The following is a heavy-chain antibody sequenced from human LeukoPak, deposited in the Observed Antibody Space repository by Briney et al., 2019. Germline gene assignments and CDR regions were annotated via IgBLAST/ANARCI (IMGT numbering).Heavy chain of an antibody. D-gene: IGHD3-22*01. CDR2: ISGTGGNT. Sequence: GGSLRLSCAASGFTFSSYALSWVRQAPGKGLEWVSGISGTGGNTDHADSVKGRFTISRDNSKDTLYLQMNSLRAEDTAIYYCAKASSPSSGCITYWGQGTLVTVSS. CDR1: GFTFSSYA. CDR3: AKASSPSSGCITY. J-gene: IGHJ4*02. V-gene: IGHV3-23*01.